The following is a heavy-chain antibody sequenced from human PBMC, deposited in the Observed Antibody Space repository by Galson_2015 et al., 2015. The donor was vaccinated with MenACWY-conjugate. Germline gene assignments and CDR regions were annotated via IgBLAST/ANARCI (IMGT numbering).Heavy chain of an antibody. Sequence: LTCTVSGGSISGSNSYWGWVRQPPGKGLEWIGSIYHGGITYHSPSLSSRVTISVDTSKNQFSLRLNSVTAADTAIYYCARHASTAVPSTLNYYFDYWGQGTLVAVSS. CDR1: GGSISGSNSY. J-gene: IGHJ4*02. D-gene: IGHD2/OR15-2a*01. CDR2: IYHGGIT. V-gene: IGHV4-39*01. CDR3: ARHASTAVPSTLNYYFDY.